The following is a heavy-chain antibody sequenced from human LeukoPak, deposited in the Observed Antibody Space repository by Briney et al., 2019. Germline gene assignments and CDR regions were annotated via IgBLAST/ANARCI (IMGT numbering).Heavy chain of an antibody. Sequence: ASETLSLTCTVSGGSINSNSYYWDWIRQPPGKGLEWIGSIYYSGSTYYNPSLKSRVTISVDTSKNQFSLKLSSVTAADTAVYYCARNGYYYGSGSYGVPNWFDPWGQGTLVTVSS. CDR3: ARNGYYYGSGSYGVPNWFDP. V-gene: IGHV4-39*01. CDR2: IYYSGST. CDR1: GGSINSNSYY. D-gene: IGHD3-10*01. J-gene: IGHJ5*02.